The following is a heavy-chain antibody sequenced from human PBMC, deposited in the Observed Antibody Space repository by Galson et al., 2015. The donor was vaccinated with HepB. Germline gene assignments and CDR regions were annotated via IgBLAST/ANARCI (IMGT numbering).Heavy chain of an antibody. Sequence: SVKVSCKASGYILTKYAINWVRQAPGQGLEWMGRINTNTGNPTYAQAFTGRFVFSLDTSVSTTYLQINSLKAEDTAIYYCARSTISGYGLDVWGLGTTVTVSS. V-gene: IGHV7-4-1*02. D-gene: IGHD5/OR15-5a*01. CDR2: INTNTGNP. J-gene: IGHJ6*02. CDR3: ARSTISGYGLDV. CDR1: GYILTKYA.